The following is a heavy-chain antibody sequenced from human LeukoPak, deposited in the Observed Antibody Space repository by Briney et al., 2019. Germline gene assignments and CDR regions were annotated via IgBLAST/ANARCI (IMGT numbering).Heavy chain of an antibody. Sequence: GESLKISCKGSGYSFTSYWIGWVRQMPGKGLEWMGIIYPGDSDTRYSPSFQGQVTISADKSISPAYLQWSSLKASDTAMYYCARWAYYDSSGSPEDFQHWGQGTLVTVSS. V-gene: IGHV5-51*01. D-gene: IGHD3-22*01. CDR1: GYSFTSYW. CDR3: ARWAYYDSSGSPEDFQH. CDR2: IYPGDSDT. J-gene: IGHJ1*01.